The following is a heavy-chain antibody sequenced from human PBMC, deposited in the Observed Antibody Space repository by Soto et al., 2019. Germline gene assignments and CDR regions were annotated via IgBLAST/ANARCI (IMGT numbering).Heavy chain of an antibody. CDR3: ARGEFEDYAFDY. Sequence: ASVTVSCKASVYTFTSYGMSWVRQAPGQGLEWMGWISAYNGNTNYAQKLQGRVTMTTDTSTSTAYMELRSLRSDDTAVYYCARGEFEDYAFDYWGQGTLVTVSS. D-gene: IGHD4-17*01. J-gene: IGHJ4*02. CDR1: VYTFTSYG. CDR2: ISAYNGNT. V-gene: IGHV1-18*01.